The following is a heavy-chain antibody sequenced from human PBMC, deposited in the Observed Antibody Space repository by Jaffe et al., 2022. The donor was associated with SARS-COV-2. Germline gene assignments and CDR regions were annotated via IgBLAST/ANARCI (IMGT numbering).Heavy chain of an antibody. CDR1: GFSFRTYW. J-gene: IGHJ5*02. CDR2: INEDGSET. D-gene: IGHD3-9*01. V-gene: IGHV3-7*03. Sequence: EVQLVESGGDLVQPGGSLRLSCAASGFSFRTYWMTWVRQAPGKGLEWVANINEDGSETHYVDHVKGRFAIFRDNAKNSLYLQMNSLRVDDTAVYYCARGGTGKYIGWCFDPWGQGTLVTVSS. CDR3: ARGGTGKYIGWCFDP.